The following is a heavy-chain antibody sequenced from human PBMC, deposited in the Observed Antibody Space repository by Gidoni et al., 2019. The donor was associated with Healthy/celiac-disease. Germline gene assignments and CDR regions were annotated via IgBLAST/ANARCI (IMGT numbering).Heavy chain of an antibody. J-gene: IGHJ3*02. V-gene: IGHV1-2*02. CDR1: GYTFTGYY. CDR2: INPNSGGT. D-gene: IGHD3-16*01. CDR3: AREGETPLGAFDI. Sequence: QVQLVQSGAEVKKPGSSVKVSCQASGYTFTGYYMHWVRQAPGQGLEWMGWINPNSGGTNYEKKLQGRVTMTRDTSISTAYMELSRLRSDDTAVYYCAREGETPLGAFDIWGQGTMVTVSS.